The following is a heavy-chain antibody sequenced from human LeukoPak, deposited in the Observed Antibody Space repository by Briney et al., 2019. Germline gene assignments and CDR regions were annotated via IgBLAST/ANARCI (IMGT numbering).Heavy chain of an antibody. CDR2: IYTSGST. CDR1: GGSISSGSYY. Sequence: PSETLSLTSTVSGGSISSGSYYWSWIRQPAGKGLEWIGRIYTSGSTNYNPSLKSRVTISVDTSKNQFSLKLSSVTAADTAVYYCASNTRGAYYYYMDVWGKGTTVTVSS. V-gene: IGHV4-61*02. J-gene: IGHJ6*03. D-gene: IGHD2-2*01. CDR3: ASNTRGAYYYYMDV.